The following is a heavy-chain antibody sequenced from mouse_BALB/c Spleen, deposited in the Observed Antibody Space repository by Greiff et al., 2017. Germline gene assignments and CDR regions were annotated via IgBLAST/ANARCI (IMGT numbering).Heavy chain of an antibody. CDR3: ARNGDYRYDDGGLDY. Sequence: EVKVEESGPGLVKPSQSLSLTCTVTGYSITSDYAWNWIRQFPGNKLEWMGYISYSGSTSYNPSLKSRISITRDTSKNQFFLQLNSVTTEDTATYYCARNGDYRYDDGGLDYWGQGTTLTVSS. D-gene: IGHD2-14*01. V-gene: IGHV3-2*02. CDR2: ISYSGST. CDR1: GYSITSDYA. J-gene: IGHJ2*01.